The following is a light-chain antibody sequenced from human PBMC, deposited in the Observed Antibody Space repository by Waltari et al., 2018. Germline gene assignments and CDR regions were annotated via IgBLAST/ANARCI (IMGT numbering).Light chain of an antibody. CDR1: QSISSY. CDR3: QQSYSTPIT. CDR2: AAS. V-gene: IGKV1-39*01. Sequence: DIQMTQSPSSLSASVGDRVTNTCRASQSISSYLNWYQQKPGKAPKLLIYAASSLQSGVPSRFSGSGSGTDFTLTISSLQPEDFATYYCQQSYSTPITFGQGTRLE. J-gene: IGKJ5*01.